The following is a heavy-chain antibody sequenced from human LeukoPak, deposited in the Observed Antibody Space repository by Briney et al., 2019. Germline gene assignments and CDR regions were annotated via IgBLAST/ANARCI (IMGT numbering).Heavy chain of an antibody. D-gene: IGHD3-22*01. J-gene: IGHJ4*02. CDR1: GFTFSRYG. V-gene: IGHV3-23*01. CDR3: AKLNYDSSSSYSNYFDY. CDR2: ISGSGDIT. Sequence: GGSLRLSCAASGFTFSRYGISWVRQAPGKGLDWVSVISGSGDITYYADSVKGRFTISRGNSKNTLYLQMNSLRAEDTAVYYCAKLNYDSSSSYSNYFDYWGQGTLVTVSS.